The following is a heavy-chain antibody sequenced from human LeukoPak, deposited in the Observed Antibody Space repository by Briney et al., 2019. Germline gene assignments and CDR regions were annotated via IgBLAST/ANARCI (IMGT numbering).Heavy chain of an antibody. CDR3: AKCSGGSYYHSDDY. D-gene: IGHD2-15*01. V-gene: IGHV3-21*01. Sequence: GGSLRLSCAASGFTFSNAWMSWVRQAPGKGLEWVSSISSSGSYRYYADSVKGRFTISRDNAKKSLYLQMNSLRAEDTAVYYCAKCSGGSYYHSDDYWGQGTLVTVSS. CDR2: ISSSGSYR. CDR1: GFTFSNAW. J-gene: IGHJ4*02.